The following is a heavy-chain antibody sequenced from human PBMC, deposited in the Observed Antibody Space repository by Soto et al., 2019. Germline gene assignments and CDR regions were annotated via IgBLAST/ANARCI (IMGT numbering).Heavy chain of an antibody. CDR1: GLTLRTYA. J-gene: IGHJ3*02. CDR3: AKDLPGSYYHAFDI. CDR2: ISYDGSNK. Sequence: ESGGGGVQPGRSLKLSWAPSGLTLRTYALPWVRQAPGKGLEWVAVISYDGSNKYYADSVKGRFTISRDISKNTLYLQMNSLRAEDTAVYYCAKDLPGSYYHAFDIWGQGTMVTVSS. D-gene: IGHD1-26*01. V-gene: IGHV3-30*18.